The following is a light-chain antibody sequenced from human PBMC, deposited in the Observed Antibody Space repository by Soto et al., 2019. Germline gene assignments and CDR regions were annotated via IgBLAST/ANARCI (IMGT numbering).Light chain of an antibody. Sequence: QSVLTQPPSVSGAPGQRVTISCTGSSSNIGAGHVVHWYQQFPGRAPNLLIYGSSNRPSGVPDRFSGSKSGTSASLAITGLQAEDGADYYCQSDDNGLSASVFGGGTKVTVL. CDR3: QSDDNGLSASV. J-gene: IGLJ2*01. V-gene: IGLV1-40*01. CDR2: GSS. CDR1: SSNIGAGHV.